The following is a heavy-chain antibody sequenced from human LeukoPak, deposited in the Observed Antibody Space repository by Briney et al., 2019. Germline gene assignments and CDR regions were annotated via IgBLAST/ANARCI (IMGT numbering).Heavy chain of an antibody. D-gene: IGHD2-8*01. Sequence: PGRSLRLSCAASGFTVSNSYMSWVRQAPGKGLEWVSVIYGGGGTYYSDSVKGRFTISRDNTKGSLFLQLNSLRAEDTAVYYCARDLGYCTNGVCHTRFDYWGQGTLVAVSS. CDR1: GFTVSNSY. CDR3: ARDLGYCTNGVCHTRFDY. CDR2: IYGGGGT. V-gene: IGHV3-53*01. J-gene: IGHJ4*02.